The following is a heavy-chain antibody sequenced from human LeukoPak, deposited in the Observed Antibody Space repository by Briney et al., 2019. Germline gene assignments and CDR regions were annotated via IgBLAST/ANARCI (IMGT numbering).Heavy chain of an antibody. Sequence: GGSLRLSCAASGFTVSSNYMSWVRQAPGKGLEWVSVIYSGGSTYYSDSVKSRFTTSRDNSKITLYLQMTSLRAEDTAVYCCARDRVAPMGAYYYGMDVWGQGTTVTVSS. J-gene: IGHJ6*02. CDR3: ARDRVAPMGAYYYGMDV. CDR2: IYSGGST. CDR1: GFTVSSNY. D-gene: IGHD3-16*01. V-gene: IGHV3-53*01.